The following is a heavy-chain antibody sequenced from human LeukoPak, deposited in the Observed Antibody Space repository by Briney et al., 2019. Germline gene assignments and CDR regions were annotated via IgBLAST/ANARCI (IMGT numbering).Heavy chain of an antibody. Sequence: ASVKVSCKASGGTFSSYAISWVRQAPGQGLEWMGGIIPIFGTANYAQKFQGRVTITADKSTSTAYMELSSLRSEDTAVYYCARGTDYDILTGSLYYFDCWGQGTLVTVSS. J-gene: IGHJ4*02. D-gene: IGHD3-9*01. V-gene: IGHV1-69*06. CDR1: GGTFSSYA. CDR2: IIPIFGTA. CDR3: ARGTDYDILTGSLYYFDC.